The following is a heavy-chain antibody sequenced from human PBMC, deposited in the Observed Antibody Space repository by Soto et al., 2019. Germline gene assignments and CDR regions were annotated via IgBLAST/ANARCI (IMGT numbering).Heavy chain of an antibody. CDR2: IIPILGIA. D-gene: IGHD3-3*01. CDR3: ARGLITIFGVVPALYYYYYMDV. V-gene: IGHV1-69*02. Sequence: VKVSCKASAATMSSYTISRLRQAPGQGLEWMGRIIPILGIANYAQKFQGRVTITADKSTSTAYMELSSLRSEDTAVYYCARGLITIFGVVPALYYYYYMDVWGKGTTVTVSS. J-gene: IGHJ6*03. CDR1: AATMSSYT.